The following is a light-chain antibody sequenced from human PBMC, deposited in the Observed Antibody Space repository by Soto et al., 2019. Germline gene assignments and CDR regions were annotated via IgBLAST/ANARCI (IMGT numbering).Light chain of an antibody. Sequence: DIQMTQSPSTLSASVGDIVTIACRASQTINNWLAWYQQKPGKAPKLLIYHVSTLESGVPSRFSGSGSGTEFTLTISSLQPDDFATYYCQQYNTFSTFGQGTKV. CDR2: HVS. CDR3: QQYNTFST. J-gene: IGKJ1*01. CDR1: QTINNW. V-gene: IGKV1-5*01.